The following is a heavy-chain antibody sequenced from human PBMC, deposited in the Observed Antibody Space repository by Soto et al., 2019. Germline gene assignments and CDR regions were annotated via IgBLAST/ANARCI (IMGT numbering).Heavy chain of an antibody. Sequence: GGSLRLSCAASIFSFNSYAMSWVRQAPGKGLEWVSTISGSGGTTYYADSVKGRFTISRDNSKNTLYLQMSSLRAEDTAVDYCANQVVRWLAYDGLDVWGQGTTVTVSS. CDR2: ISGSGGTT. D-gene: IGHD2-15*01. CDR3: ANQVVRWLAYDGLDV. CDR1: IFSFNSYA. J-gene: IGHJ6*02. V-gene: IGHV3-23*01.